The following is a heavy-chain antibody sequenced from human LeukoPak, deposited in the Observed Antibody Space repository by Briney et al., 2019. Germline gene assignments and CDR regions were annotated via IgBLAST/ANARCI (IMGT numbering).Heavy chain of an antibody. Sequence: SETLSLTCTVSGGSISSSSYYWGWIRQPPGKGLEWIGSIYYSGSTYYNPSLKSRVTISVDTSKNQFSLKLSSGTAADTAVYYCARHGYYYYYMDVWGKGTTVTVSS. CDR1: GGSISSSSYY. J-gene: IGHJ6*03. V-gene: IGHV4-39*01. CDR2: IYYSGST. CDR3: ARHGYYYYYMDV.